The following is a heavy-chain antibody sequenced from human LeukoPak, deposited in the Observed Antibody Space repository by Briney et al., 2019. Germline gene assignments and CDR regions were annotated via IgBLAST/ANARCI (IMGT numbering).Heavy chain of an antibody. Sequence: LPGGSLRLSCAASGFTFSGYAMSWVRQAPGKGLEWVSAVSGSGGSTFYADSVKGRFTISRDNSKNTLYLQMNSLRAEDTAVYYCAKGYYYDSSGYYPFGYWGQGTLVTVSS. V-gene: IGHV3-23*01. J-gene: IGHJ4*02. CDR3: AKGYYYDSSGYYPFGY. D-gene: IGHD3-22*01. CDR2: VSGSGGST. CDR1: GFTFSGYA.